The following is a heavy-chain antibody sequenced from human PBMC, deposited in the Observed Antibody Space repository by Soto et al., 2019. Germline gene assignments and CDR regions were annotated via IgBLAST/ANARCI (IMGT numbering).Heavy chain of an antibody. D-gene: IGHD6-19*01. Sequence: GGSLRLSCVASGFSISNYEMNWVRQAPGKGLEWVSYISGSGSTAYYADSVKDRFTISRDNAKNSVYLQINTLRVEDTAIYYCARNPSGQWVVPLYCDLWGQGTLVTVSS. J-gene: IGHJ4*02. CDR2: ISGSGSTA. CDR3: ARNPSGQWVVPLYCDL. V-gene: IGHV3-48*03. CDR1: GFSISNYE.